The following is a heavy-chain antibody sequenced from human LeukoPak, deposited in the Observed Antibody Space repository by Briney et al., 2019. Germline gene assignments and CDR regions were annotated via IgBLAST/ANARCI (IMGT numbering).Heavy chain of an antibody. V-gene: IGHV3-30*18. D-gene: IGHD4-17*01. J-gene: IGHJ4*02. CDR2: ISTEGTYK. CDR3: AKEVSAYGGFDY. CDR1: GFTFSIYW. Sequence: GGSLRLSCAASGFTFSIYWMHWVRQAPGKGLEWVAVISTEGTYKHYAGSVTGRFTISRDNSKNTLYLQLNSLRAEDTAVYYCAKEVSAYGGFDYWGQGTLVTVSS.